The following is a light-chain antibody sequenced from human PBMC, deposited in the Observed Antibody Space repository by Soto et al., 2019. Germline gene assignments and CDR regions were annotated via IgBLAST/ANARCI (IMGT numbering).Light chain of an antibody. J-gene: IGLJ1*01. CDR1: NSNIGNNY. Sequence: QSALTQPPSVSAAPGQKVTVSCSGSNSNIGNNYVSWYQQLPGTAPKVLIYENNKRPSGIPDRFSGPKSGTSATLGITGLQTGDEADYYCGTWDSSLSAGVFGTGTKVTVL. CDR3: GTWDSSLSAGV. V-gene: IGLV1-51*02. CDR2: ENN.